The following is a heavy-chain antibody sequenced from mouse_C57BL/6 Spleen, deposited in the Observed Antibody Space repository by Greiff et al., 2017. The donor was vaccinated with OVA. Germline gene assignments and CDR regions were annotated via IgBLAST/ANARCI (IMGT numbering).Heavy chain of an antibody. CDR1: GYAFSSYW. V-gene: IGHV1-80*01. Sequence: QVQLQQSGAELVKPGASVKLSCTASGYAFSSYWMNWVKQRPGKGLEWIGQIYPGGGDTNYNGKFKGKATLTADKSSSTAYMQLSSLTSEDSAVYCCARGSGYAMDDWGQGTSVTVSS. D-gene: IGHD1-1*01. J-gene: IGHJ4*01. CDR3: ARGSGYAMDD. CDR2: IYPGGGDT.